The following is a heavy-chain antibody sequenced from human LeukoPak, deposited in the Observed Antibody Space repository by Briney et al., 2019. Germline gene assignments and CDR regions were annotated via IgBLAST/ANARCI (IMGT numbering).Heavy chain of an antibody. Sequence: GESLKISCKGSGYSFTSYWIGWVRQMPGKGLEWMGIIYPGDSDTRYSPSFQGQVTISADKSISTAYLQWSSLKASDTAMYYCARPTPTNYCGSGSKSRDAFDIWGQGTMVTVSS. CDR1: GYSFTSYW. D-gene: IGHD3-10*01. CDR3: ARPTPTNYCGSGSKSRDAFDI. V-gene: IGHV5-51*01. CDR2: IYPGDSDT. J-gene: IGHJ3*02.